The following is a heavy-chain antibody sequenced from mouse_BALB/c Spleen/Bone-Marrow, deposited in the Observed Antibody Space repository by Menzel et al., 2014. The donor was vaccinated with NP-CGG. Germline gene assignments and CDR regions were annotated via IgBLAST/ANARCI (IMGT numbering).Heavy chain of an antibody. CDR3: ARDVGYGNYFVY. CDR1: GFTFSDFY. Sequence: EVMLVESGGGLVQPGDSLRLSCATSGFTFSDFYMEWVRQPPGKRLEWIAASRNKAKYYTTEYSASVKGRFIVSRETSQSVLYLQMNALRAEDTAIYYCARDVGYGNYFVYWGQGTLVTVSA. J-gene: IGHJ3*01. V-gene: IGHV7-1*02. CDR2: SRNKAKYYTT. D-gene: IGHD2-10*02.